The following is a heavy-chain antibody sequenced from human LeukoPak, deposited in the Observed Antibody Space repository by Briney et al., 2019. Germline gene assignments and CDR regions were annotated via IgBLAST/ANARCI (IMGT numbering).Heavy chain of an antibody. CDR3: ARPTSGWWGFDY. D-gene: IGHD6-19*01. Sequence: SETLSLTCTVSGGSISSYYWGWIRQPPGKGLEWIGSISSGGSTNYNPSLKSRVSISVDTSKNQFSLTLSSVTAADTAVYYCARPTSGWWGFDYWGQGTLVTVPS. CDR2: ISSGGST. CDR1: GGSISSYY. J-gene: IGHJ4*02. V-gene: IGHV4-39*01.